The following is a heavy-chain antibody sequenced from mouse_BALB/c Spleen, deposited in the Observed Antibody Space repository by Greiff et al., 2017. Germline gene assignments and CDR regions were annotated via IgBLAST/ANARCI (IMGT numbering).Heavy chain of an antibody. CDR1: GFTFSSFG. D-gene: IGHD2-1*01. CDR3: ARSKGNYYAMDY. V-gene: IGHV5-17*02. Sequence: EVKLMESGGGLVQPGGSRKLSCAASGFTFSSFGMHWVRQAPEKGLEWVAYISSGSSTIYYADTVKGRFTISRDNPKNTLFLQMTSLRSEDTAMYYCARSKGNYYAMDYWGQGTSVTVSS. CDR2: ISSGSSTI. J-gene: IGHJ4*01.